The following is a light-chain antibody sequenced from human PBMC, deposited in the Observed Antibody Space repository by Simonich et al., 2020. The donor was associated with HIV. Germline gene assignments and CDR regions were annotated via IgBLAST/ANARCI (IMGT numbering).Light chain of an antibody. CDR2: AAS. CDR3: LQDYTYPLT. V-gene: IGKV1-6*01. J-gene: IGKJ4*01. CDR1: QDIRYD. Sequence: AIQMTQSPSSLSASVGDRVTITCRASQDIRYDLGLYQQKPGKTPKLLVYAASSLQTGVPSRFSGSGSGTDFTLTISSLQPEDFATYYCLQDYTYPLTFGGGTKVEI.